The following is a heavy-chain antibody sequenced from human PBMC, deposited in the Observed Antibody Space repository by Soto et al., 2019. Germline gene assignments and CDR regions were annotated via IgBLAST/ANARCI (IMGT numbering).Heavy chain of an antibody. J-gene: IGHJ4*02. CDR3: ARDGLGAYTYGSYYFDY. D-gene: IGHD5-18*01. Sequence: EVQLLESGGGLVQPGGSLRLSCAASGFTFSNYAMSWVRQAPGKGLEWVSTISTSGGSTYSADSVKGRFTISRDHSKNTLYLQMNSLRAEDTAVYYCARDGLGAYTYGSYYFDYWGQGTLVTVSS. V-gene: IGHV3-23*01. CDR2: ISTSGGST. CDR1: GFTFSNYA.